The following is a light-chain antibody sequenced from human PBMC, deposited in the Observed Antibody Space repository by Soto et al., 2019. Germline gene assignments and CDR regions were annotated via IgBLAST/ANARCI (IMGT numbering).Light chain of an antibody. CDR2: EVT. J-gene: IGLJ1*01. Sequence: QSALTQHASVSGSPGQSITISCIGTSSDIGPYNYVSWYQQHPGKVPKLMIYEVTNRPSGLSNRFSGSKSGNTASLTISGIQSEDEAAYFCSSYTSTRTLYVFGTGTKVTVL. CDR1: SSDIGPYNY. CDR3: SSYTSTRTLYV. V-gene: IGLV2-14*01.